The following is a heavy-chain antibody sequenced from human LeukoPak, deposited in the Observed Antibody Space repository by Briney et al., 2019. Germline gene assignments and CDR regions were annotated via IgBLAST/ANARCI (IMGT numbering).Heavy chain of an antibody. CDR3: ASQYYDILTGYPYYFDY. D-gene: IGHD3-9*01. J-gene: IGHJ4*02. CDR1: GGSITNTSYY. V-gene: IGHV4-39*01. Sequence: PSETLALTRSVSGGSITNTSYYWGWIRQPPGKGLEWIGAIYYSGSTYFNPSLRSRVTMSVDTSENQFFLKLTSVTAADTAVYYCASQYYDILTGYPYYFDYWGQGTLVTVSS. CDR2: IYYSGST.